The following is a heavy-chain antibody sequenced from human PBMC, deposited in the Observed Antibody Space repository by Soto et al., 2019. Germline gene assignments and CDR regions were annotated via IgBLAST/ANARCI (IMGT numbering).Heavy chain of an antibody. CDR3: VHPRSTVQIPPT. D-gene: IGHD4-17*01. CDR2: ISSNGDST. V-gene: IGHV3-64D*06. J-gene: IGHJ5*02. Sequence: PGGSLRLSCSASGFTFSMFSMHWVRQATGKGLEYVSGISSNGDSTYYADSVKGRFTICRDNSKNTLYLQMSSLRAVDTAVYYCVHPRSTVQIPPTWGQGTLVTVSS. CDR1: GFTFSMFS.